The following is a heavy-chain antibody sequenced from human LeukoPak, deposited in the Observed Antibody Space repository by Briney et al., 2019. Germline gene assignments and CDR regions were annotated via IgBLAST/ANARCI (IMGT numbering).Heavy chain of an antibody. CDR2: IIPIFGTA. D-gene: IGHD3-22*01. V-gene: IGHV1-69*13. J-gene: IGHJ4*02. CDR3: ARFSVNYYDSSGYYDY. Sequence: SVKVSCKASGGTFSSYAISWVRQAPGQGLEWMGGIIPIFGTANYAQKFQGRVTITADESTSTAYMELSSLRSEDTAVHYCARFSVNYYDSSGYYDYWGQGTLVTVSS. CDR1: GGTFSSYA.